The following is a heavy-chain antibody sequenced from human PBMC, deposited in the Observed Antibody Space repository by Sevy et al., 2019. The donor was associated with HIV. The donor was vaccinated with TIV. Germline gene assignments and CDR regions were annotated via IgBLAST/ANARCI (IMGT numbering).Heavy chain of an antibody. J-gene: IGHJ3*02. CDR3: ARHCSSSSCSHAFDI. D-gene: IGHD2-2*01. Sequence: SETLSLTCAVYGGSFSGYYWSWIRQPPGKGLEWVGEINHSGSTNYNPSLKSRVTISVDTSNNQFSLMLSSGTAADTAVYYCARHCSSSSCSHAFDIWGQGTMVTVSS. CDR2: INHSGST. V-gene: IGHV4-34*01. CDR1: GGSFSGYY.